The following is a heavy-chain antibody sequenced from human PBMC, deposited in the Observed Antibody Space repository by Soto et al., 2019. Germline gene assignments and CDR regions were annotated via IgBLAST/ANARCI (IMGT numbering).Heavy chain of an antibody. CDR2: IWYDGSNK. J-gene: IGHJ5*02. D-gene: IGHD3-16*01. V-gene: IGHV3-33*01. CDR3: XXGTXXXGRIMXXXXFDP. Sequence: PGGSLRLSCAASGFTFSSYGMHWVRQAPDKGLEWVAVIWYDGSNKYYPDSVKGRFTISRENGKNSLYLQMNSLRAGDTAVYYXXXGTXXXGRIMXXXXFDPXGQGTLVPVSS. CDR1: GFTFSSYG.